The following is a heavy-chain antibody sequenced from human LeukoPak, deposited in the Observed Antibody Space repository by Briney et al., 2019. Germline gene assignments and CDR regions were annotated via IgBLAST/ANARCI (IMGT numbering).Heavy chain of an antibody. V-gene: IGHV1-2*06. J-gene: IGHJ4*02. CDR1: GYTFTGYY. Sequence: GASVKVSRRASGYTFTGYYMHWVRQAPGQGLEWMGRINPNSGGTNYAQKFQGRVTMTRDTSISTAYMELSRLRSDDTAVYYCASYHDYGGNPDYWGQGTLVTVSS. D-gene: IGHD4-23*01. CDR3: ASYHDYGGNPDY. CDR2: INPNSGGT.